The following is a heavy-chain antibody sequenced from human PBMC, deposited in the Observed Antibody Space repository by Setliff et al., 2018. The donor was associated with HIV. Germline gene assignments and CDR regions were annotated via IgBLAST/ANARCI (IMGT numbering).Heavy chain of an antibody. D-gene: IGHD3-9*01. CDR2: MYHSGGT. CDR1: GVSITTDGYY. J-gene: IGHJ4*02. V-gene: IGHV4-31*03. Sequence: PSETLSLTCSVSGVSITTDGYYWSWIRHYPGKGLEWIGYMYHSGGTYYNASLASRLIMSLDPSKNQFSLKLNSMTAADTAMYYCAGGRYFRDIRDSRFDFWGQGMLVTVSS. CDR3: AGGRYFRDIRDSRFDF.